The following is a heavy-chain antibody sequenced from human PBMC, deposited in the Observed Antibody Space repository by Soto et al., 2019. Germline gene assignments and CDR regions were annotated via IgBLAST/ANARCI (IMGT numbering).Heavy chain of an antibody. CDR3: ARYYFGSSGYSNWFDP. CDR2: IHYSGRT. J-gene: IGHJ5*02. CDR1: GGSITSGAYY. V-gene: IGHV4-31*11. D-gene: IGHD3-22*01. Sequence: PSETLSLTCAVSGGSITSGAYYWTWIRQHPGKGLEWIAYIHYSGRTYYNPSLKSRVTISVDTSNNQFSLKLSSVTAADTAVYYCARYYFGSSGYSNWFDPWGQGTLVTVSS.